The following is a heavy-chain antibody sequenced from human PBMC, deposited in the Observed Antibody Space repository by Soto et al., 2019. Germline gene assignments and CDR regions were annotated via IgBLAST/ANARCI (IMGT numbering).Heavy chain of an antibody. CDR1: GYTFTSYD. D-gene: IGHD1-26*01. Sequence: ASVKVSCKASGYTFTSYDINWVRQATGQGLEWMGWMNPNSGNTGYAQKFQGRVTMTRNTSISTAYMELSSLRSEDTAVYYCARGIRRHWSNSGTGNYYYYMDVWGKGTTVTVSS. CDR2: MNPNSGNT. CDR3: ARGIRRHWSNSGTGNYYYYMDV. V-gene: IGHV1-8*01. J-gene: IGHJ6*03.